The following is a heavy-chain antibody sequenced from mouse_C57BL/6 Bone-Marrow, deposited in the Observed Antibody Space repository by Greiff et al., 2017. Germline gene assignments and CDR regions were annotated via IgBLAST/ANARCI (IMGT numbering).Heavy chain of an antibody. CDR2: IYPSDSET. V-gene: IGHV1-61*01. Sequence: QVQLQQPGAELVRPGSSVKLSCKASGYTFTSYWMDWVKQRPGQGLEWIGNIYPSDSETHYNQKFKDKATLTVDKSSSTAYMQLSSLTSEDSAVDCWARLKVVADFGYWGQGATLTVSS. CDR3: ARLKVVADFGY. CDR1: GYTFTSYW. D-gene: IGHD1-3*01. J-gene: IGHJ2*01.